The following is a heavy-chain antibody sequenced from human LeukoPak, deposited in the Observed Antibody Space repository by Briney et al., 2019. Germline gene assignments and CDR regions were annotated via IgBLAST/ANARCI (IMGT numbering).Heavy chain of an antibody. J-gene: IGHJ4*02. CDR3: VGVVPAAIY. V-gene: IGHV3-30*03. CDR2: ISYDGSNK. D-gene: IGHD2-2*01. CDR1: GFTFSSYG. Sequence: GGSLRLSCAASGFTFSSYGMHWVRQAPGKGLEWEAVISYDGSNKYYADSVKGRFTISRDNSKNTLYLQMNSLRAEDTAVYYCVGVVPAAIYWGQGTLVTVSS.